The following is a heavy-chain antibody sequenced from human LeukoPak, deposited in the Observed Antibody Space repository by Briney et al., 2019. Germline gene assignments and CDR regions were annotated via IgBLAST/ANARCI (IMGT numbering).Heavy chain of an antibody. Sequence: GGSLRLSCAASGFTFSSYAMSWVRQAPGKGLEWVSGISSNGGSTYYADSVKGRFTISRDNSKSTLYLQMNSLRADDTAVYYCAKADFYDSSGYYLAVAGDFDYWGQGTLVTVPS. D-gene: IGHD3-22*01. V-gene: IGHV3-23*01. CDR3: AKADFYDSSGYYLAVAGDFDY. CDR2: ISSNGGST. J-gene: IGHJ4*02. CDR1: GFTFSSYA.